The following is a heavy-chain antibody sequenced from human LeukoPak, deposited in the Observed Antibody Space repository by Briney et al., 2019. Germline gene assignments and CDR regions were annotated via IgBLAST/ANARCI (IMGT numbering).Heavy chain of an antibody. CDR2: LSGSGLST. Sequence: GGSLRLSCATSGFTFSSYAMSWVRQAPGKGLQWVSALSGSGLSTYYADSVKGRFTISRDNSKNTLYLQMNSLRAEDTAVYYCAKGGESSSWLFDYWGQGTLVPVSS. CDR3: AKGGESSSWLFDY. D-gene: IGHD6-13*01. CDR1: GFTFSSYA. V-gene: IGHV3-23*01. J-gene: IGHJ4*02.